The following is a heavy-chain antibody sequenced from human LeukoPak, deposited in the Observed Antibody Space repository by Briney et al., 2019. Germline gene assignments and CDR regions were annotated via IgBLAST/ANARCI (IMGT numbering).Heavy chain of an antibody. CDR2: IYSGGST. Sequence: GGSLRLSCAASGFTVSSNYMSWVRQAPGKGLKWVSVIYSGGSTYYADSVKGRFTISRDNSKNTLYLQMNSLRAEDTAVYYCARDPAAAGFFDIWGQGTMVTVSS. D-gene: IGHD6-13*01. J-gene: IGHJ3*02. V-gene: IGHV3-53*01. CDR1: GFTVSSNY. CDR3: ARDPAAAGFFDI.